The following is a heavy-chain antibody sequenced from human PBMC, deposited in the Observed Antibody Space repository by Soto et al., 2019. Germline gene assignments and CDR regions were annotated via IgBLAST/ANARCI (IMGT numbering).Heavy chain of an antibody. D-gene: IGHD4-17*01. CDR2: INHLGSI. J-gene: IGHJ2*01. CDR1: GGSLSDYF. V-gene: IGHV4-34*01. Sequence: PSETLPLTCVVSGGSLSDYFWSWIRQPPGMALEWIGEINHLGSINYNPSLKSRVTISVDTSKNQFSLKLSSVTAADTAVYYCARVDVTTTWYFDLWGRGTLVTVSS. CDR3: ARVDVTTTWYFDL.